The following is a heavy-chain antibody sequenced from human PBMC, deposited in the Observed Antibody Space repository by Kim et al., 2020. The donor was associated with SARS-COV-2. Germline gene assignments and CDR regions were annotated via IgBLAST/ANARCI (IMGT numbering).Heavy chain of an antibody. CDR1: AFTFRNYA. CDR2: ISGDGGNT. D-gene: IGHD3-10*01. Sequence: GGSLRLSCAGSAFTFRNYAMNWVRQAPGKGLEWVSGISGDGGNTYYADSVKGRFTISRDNSKTTLYLQMNSLRVEDTAVYYCAKDLPGGFGDRFDFWGQGALVTVSS. V-gene: IGHV3-23*01. CDR3: AKDLPGGFGDRFDF. J-gene: IGHJ4*02.